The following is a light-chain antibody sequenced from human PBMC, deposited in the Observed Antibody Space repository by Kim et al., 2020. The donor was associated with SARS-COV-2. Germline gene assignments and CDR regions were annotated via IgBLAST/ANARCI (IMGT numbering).Light chain of an antibody. CDR2: TAS. V-gene: IGKV1-12*01. J-gene: IGKJ4*01. CDR1: RNINNW. CDR3: QQTSSIPLT. Sequence: ASVGDRVTSTCRASRNINNWLAWYQQKPGKAPKLLIYTASDLQAGVPSRFSGSGSGTDFTLTINSLQPGDFATYYCQQTSSIPLTFGEGTKVDIK.